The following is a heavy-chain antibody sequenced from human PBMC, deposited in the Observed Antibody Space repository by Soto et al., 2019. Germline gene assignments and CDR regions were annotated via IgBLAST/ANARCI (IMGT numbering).Heavy chain of an antibody. Sequence: QITLKESGPTLVKPTQTLTLTCTFSGFSLSTSGVGVGWIRQPPGKALDWLALIYWDDDTRYSPSLKNRLSITKDTSKNQVVLTMTNMDPVVTATYYCAHRTTYEVTTPFFDYWGQGTLVTVSS. V-gene: IGHV2-5*02. J-gene: IGHJ4*02. CDR1: GFSLSTSGVG. CDR3: AHRTTYEVTTPFFDY. D-gene: IGHD4-17*01. CDR2: IYWDDDT.